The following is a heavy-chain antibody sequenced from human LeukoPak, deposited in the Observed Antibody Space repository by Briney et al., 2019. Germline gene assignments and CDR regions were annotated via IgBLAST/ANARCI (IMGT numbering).Heavy chain of an antibody. CDR1: GGSISSGDYY. J-gene: IGHJ4*02. CDR3: ARAVDTAMAVVY. CDR2: IYYSGST. Sequence: PSETLSLTCTVSGGSISSGDYYWSWIRQPPGKGLGWIGYIYYSGSTYYNPSLKSRVTISVDTSKNQFSLKLSSVTAADTAVYYCARAVDTAMAVVYWGQGTLVTVSS. V-gene: IGHV4-30-4*01. D-gene: IGHD5-18*01.